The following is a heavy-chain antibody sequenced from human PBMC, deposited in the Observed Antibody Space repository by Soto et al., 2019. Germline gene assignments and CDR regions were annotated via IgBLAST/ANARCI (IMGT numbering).Heavy chain of an antibody. CDR1: GGSISSSNW. D-gene: IGHD1-26*01. Sequence: QVQLQESGPGLVKPSGTLSLTCAVSGGSISSSNWWSWVRQPPGKGLEWIGEIYHSGSTNYNPSLKRRVTISVDKSKTQFSLRLTSVTATDTAVYYCARVIGSYYDGMDVWGQGTTVTVSS. J-gene: IGHJ6*02. CDR2: IYHSGST. CDR3: ARVIGSYYDGMDV. V-gene: IGHV4-4*02.